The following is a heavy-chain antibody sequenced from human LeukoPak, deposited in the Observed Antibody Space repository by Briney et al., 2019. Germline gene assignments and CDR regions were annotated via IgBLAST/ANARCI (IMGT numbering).Heavy chain of an antibody. CDR3: ASAAGAYDN. D-gene: IGHD6-13*01. J-gene: IGHJ4*02. CDR2: IWSDGSNK. Sequence: GGSLRLSCAASGFTFSDYYMSWIRQAPGKGLEWVAVIWSDGSNKYYEDSVKGRFAISRDNSKNTVWLQMNSLRAEDTAVYYCASAAGAYDNWGQGTLVTVSS. CDR1: GFTFSDYY. V-gene: IGHV3-33*08.